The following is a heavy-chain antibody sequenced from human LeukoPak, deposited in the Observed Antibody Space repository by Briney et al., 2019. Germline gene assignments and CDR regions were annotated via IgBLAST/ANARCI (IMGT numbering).Heavy chain of an antibody. Sequence: SETLSLACTVSGGSLNGYYWGWIRQPPGKGLECIGYIHSSEGTAHNASLKSRLTISLDTSKNQFSLTLSSVTAADTAVYYCARHVYGEGMVVWGKGTTVTVSS. CDR2: IHSSEGT. J-gene: IGHJ6*04. V-gene: IGHV4-59*08. D-gene: IGHD4-17*01. CDR1: GGSLNGYY. CDR3: ARHVYGEGMVV.